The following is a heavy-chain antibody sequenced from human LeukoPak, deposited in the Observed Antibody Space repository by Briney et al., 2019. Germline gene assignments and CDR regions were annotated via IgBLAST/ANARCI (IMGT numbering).Heavy chain of an antibody. D-gene: IGHD6-6*01. Sequence: SETLSLTCAVYGGSFSGYYWSWIRQPPGKGLEWIGEINHSGSTNYNPSLKSRVTISVDTSKNQFSLKLSSVAAADTAVYYCARFRSSSSYYYYYGMGVWGQGTTVTVSS. CDR1: GGSFSGYY. V-gene: IGHV4-34*01. CDR3: ARFRSSSSYYYYYGMGV. J-gene: IGHJ6*02. CDR2: INHSGST.